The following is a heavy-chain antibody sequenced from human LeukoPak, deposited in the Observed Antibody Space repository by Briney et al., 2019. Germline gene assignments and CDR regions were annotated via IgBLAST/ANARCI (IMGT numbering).Heavy chain of an antibody. D-gene: IGHD6-13*01. CDR1: GYTFTNYG. J-gene: IGHJ5*02. CDR2: ISAYNGNT. CDR3: ASANGYSSSWYWFDP. V-gene: IGHV1-18*01. Sequence: ASVKVSCKASGYTFTNYGISWVRQAPGQGLEWMGWISAYNGNTDYAQNLQGRVTMTTDTLTSTAYMELRSLRSDDTAVYYCASANGYSSSWYWFDPWGQGTLVTVSS.